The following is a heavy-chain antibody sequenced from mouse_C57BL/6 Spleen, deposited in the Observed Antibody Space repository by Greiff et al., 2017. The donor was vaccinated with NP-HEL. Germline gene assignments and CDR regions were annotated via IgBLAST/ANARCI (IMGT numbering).Heavy chain of an antibody. D-gene: IGHD1-1*01. CDR1: GYTFTSYG. CDR2: IYPRSGNT. Sequence: QVQLQQSGAELARPGASVKLSCKASGYTFTSYGISWVKQRTGQGLEWIGEIYPRSGNTYYNEKFKGKATLTADKSSSTAYMELRSLTSEDSAVYFWARSPSLGSSWDWYFDVWGTGTTVTVSS. J-gene: IGHJ1*03. CDR3: ARSPSLGSSWDWYFDV. V-gene: IGHV1-81*01.